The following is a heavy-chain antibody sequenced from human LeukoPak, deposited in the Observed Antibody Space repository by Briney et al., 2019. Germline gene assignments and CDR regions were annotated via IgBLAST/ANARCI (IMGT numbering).Heavy chain of an antibody. CDR2: ISSSSYI. D-gene: IGHD3-3*01. J-gene: IGHJ4*02. V-gene: IGHV3-21*01. CDR3: ARDKGPGYYDGFDY. CDR1: GFTFSSYS. Sequence: GGSLRLSCAASGFTFSSYSMNWVRQAPGKGLEWVSSISSSSYIYYADSVKGRFTISRDNAKNSLYLQMNSLRAEDTAVYYCARDKGPGYYDGFDYWGQGTLVTVSS.